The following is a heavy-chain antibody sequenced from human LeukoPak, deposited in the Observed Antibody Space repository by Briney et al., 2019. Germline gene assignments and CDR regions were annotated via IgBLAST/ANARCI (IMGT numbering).Heavy chain of an antibody. CDR2: IRGDGSGP. J-gene: IGHJ5*02. Sequence: GGSLRLSCAASGFTFSSYWMHWVRQTPGKGLVWASRIRGDGSGPGYADSVKGRFTISRDNAKNTLYLQMNSLRAEDTGLYYCAREYYTGVPSTPWGQGTLVTVSS. V-gene: IGHV3-74*01. CDR1: GFTFSSYW. D-gene: IGHD3-10*01. CDR3: AREYYTGVPSTP.